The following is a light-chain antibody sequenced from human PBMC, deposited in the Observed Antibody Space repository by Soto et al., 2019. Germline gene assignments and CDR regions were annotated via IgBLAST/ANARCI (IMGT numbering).Light chain of an antibody. V-gene: IGKV2-28*01. J-gene: IGKJ2*01. Sequence: DIVMTQSPLSLPVTPGEPASISCRSSQSLLHSNGYNYLDWYVQKPGQSAQLLIYLGFLRAAGVPDRFSGSGSGTDFTLKISRMEAEDVAVYYCMQAPQTPPYTFGQGTKVEIK. CDR1: QSLLHSNGYNY. CDR3: MQAPQTPPYT. CDR2: LGF.